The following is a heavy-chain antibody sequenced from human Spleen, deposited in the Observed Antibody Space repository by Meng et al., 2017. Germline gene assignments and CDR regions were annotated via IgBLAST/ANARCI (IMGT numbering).Heavy chain of an antibody. CDR1: GYTFTGYY. J-gene: IGHJ4*02. CDR2: IDPKNGDT. CDR3: ARDEDISAAGKLFGDY. V-gene: IGHV1-2*06. D-gene: IGHD6-13*01. Sequence: ASVKVSCKASGYTFTGYYIYWVRQAPGQGLEWMGRIDPKNGDTHYAQKFQGRVTMTGDTSISTAYMDLSGLRSDDTAVYYCARDEDISAAGKLFGDYWGQGTLVTVSS.